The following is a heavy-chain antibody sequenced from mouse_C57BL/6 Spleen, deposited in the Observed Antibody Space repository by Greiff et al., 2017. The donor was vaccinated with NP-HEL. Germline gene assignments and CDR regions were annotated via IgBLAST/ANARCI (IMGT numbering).Heavy chain of an antibody. CDR1: GYSITSGYY. D-gene: IGHD2-4*01. CDR2: ISYDGSN. Sequence: EVKLQESGPGLVKPSQSLSLTCSVTGYSITSGYYWNWIRQFPGNKLEWMGYISYDGSNNYNPSLKNRISITRDPSKNQFFLKFNSVTTEDTATYYCAREGIYDYDWAFDYWGQGTTLTVSS. V-gene: IGHV3-6*01. CDR3: AREGIYDYDWAFDY. J-gene: IGHJ2*01.